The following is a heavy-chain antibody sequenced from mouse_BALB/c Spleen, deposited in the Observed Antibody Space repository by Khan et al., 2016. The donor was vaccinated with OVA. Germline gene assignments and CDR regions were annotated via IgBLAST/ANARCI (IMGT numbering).Heavy chain of an antibody. D-gene: IGHD2-13*01. V-gene: IGHV1S135*01. CDR2: IDPFNGST. CDR3: TRLGTTGWFAY. CDR1: GYSFTDYY. Sequence: EVQLQQSGPELMKPGASVKISCKASGYSFTDYYIHWVKQSHGQSLEWIGYIDPFNGSTNFNQKFKGTATLTVDKSSSTAYMHLNSLTSEDSAVYYCTRLGTTGWFAYWCQGTLVTVSA. J-gene: IGHJ3*01.